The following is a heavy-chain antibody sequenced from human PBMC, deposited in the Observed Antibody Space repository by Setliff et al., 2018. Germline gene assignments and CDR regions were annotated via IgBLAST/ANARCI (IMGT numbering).Heavy chain of an antibody. CDR2: ISPHTGNT. Sequence: WASVKVSCKASGYNFPGYYLHWVRQAPGQGLEWMGWISPHTGNTQYAQNFQGRVTMTRDTSITTAYMELSSLRSNDTAFYYCARRAFIETITGYCFDLWVHGTQVTVSS. V-gene: IGHV1-2*02. J-gene: IGHJ4*01. D-gene: IGHD1-20*01. CDR1: GYNFPGYY. CDR3: ARRAFIETITGYCFDL.